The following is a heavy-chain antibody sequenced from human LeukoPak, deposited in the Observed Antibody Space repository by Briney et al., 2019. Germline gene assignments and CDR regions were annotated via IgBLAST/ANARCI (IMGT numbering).Heavy chain of an antibody. CDR1: GYSFSSYW. D-gene: IGHD1-14*01. CDR2: IDPSDSST. V-gene: IGHV5-10-1*01. J-gene: IGHJ4*02. Sequence: HGESLKISCKGSGYSFSSYWISWVRQMPGKDLEWMGRIDPSDSSTIYSPSFQGHVTISTDNSISTAYLQWSSLKASDTAMYYCARHNTPDYWGQGTLVTVSS. CDR3: ARHNTPDY.